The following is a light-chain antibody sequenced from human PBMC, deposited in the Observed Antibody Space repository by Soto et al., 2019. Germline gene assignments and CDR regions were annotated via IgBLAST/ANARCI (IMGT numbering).Light chain of an antibody. CDR2: EVS. CDR3: CSYAGSSTYV. J-gene: IGLJ1*01. CDR1: SSDIGASTF. Sequence: QSVLTQPASVSESPGQSITISCTGTSSDIGASTFVSWYQQHPGKAPKLLIYEVSKRPSGVSNRFSGSKSGNTASLTISGLQAEDEADYYCCSYAGSSTYVFGTGTKVTVL. V-gene: IGLV2-23*02.